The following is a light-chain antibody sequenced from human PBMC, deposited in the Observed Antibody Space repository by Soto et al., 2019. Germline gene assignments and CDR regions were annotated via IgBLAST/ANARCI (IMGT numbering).Light chain of an antibody. J-gene: IGLJ3*02. CDR3: ASYTTTGTVL. CDR2: AND. CDR1: SSNIGAGFD. Sequence: QSVLTQPPSVSGAPGQRLTISCAGTSSNIGAGFDVHWYQQLPGTAPKLLIYANDDRPSGVPDRFSGSTSGTSASLAITGLQADDEADYYCASYTTTGTVLFGAGTKLTVL. V-gene: IGLV1-40*01.